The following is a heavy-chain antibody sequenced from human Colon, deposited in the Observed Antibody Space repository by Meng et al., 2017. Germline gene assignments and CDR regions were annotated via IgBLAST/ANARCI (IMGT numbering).Heavy chain of an antibody. V-gene: IGHV4-61*01. J-gene: IGHJ4*02. D-gene: IGHD1-26*01. CDR2: VDYSGST. Sequence: PVAESGPGLLRLSETLSLTCTVSGASVSSGNHYWSWIRQPPGKGLEYIAYVDYSGSTRYNPSLKSRVTMSVDTSKKQLSLKLSSVTAADTAVYYCAGGPWEFDYWGQGTLVTVSS. CDR1: GASVSSGNHY. CDR3: AGGPWEFDY.